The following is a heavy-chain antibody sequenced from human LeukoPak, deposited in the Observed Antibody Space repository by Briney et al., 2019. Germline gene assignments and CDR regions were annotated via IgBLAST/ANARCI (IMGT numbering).Heavy chain of an antibody. CDR2: IYYSGST. Sequence: ETLSLTCTVSGGSISSYYWSWIRQPPGKGLEWIGYIYYSGSTNYNPSLKSRVTISVDTSKNQFSLKLSSVTAADTAVYYCARNYDSEYYFDYWGQGTLVTVSS. D-gene: IGHD3-22*01. V-gene: IGHV4-59*08. CDR3: ARNYDSEYYFDY. CDR1: GGSISSYY. J-gene: IGHJ4*02.